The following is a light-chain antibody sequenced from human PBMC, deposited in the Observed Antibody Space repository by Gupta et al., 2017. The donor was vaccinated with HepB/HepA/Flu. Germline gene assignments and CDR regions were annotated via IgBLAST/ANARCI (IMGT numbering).Light chain of an antibody. CDR2: DNH. J-gene: IGLJ1*01. Sequence: QSVLTQPPSVSGAPGQRVTISCTGSGSNIGAGYAVHWYQHLPGTAPNLLIYDNHNRPSGVPDRFSGSNSGTSASLAITGLQAEDEADYHCQSYDRTLSAYVFGSGTKVTVL. V-gene: IGLV1-40*01. CDR1: GSNIGAGYA. CDR3: QSYDRTLSAYV.